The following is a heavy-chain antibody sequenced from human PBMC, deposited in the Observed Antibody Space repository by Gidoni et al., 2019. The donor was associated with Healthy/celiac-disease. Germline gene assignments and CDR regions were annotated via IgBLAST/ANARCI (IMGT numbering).Heavy chain of an antibody. Sequence: EVQLVESGGGLVQPGRSLRLSCAASGFTFDDYAMHWVRQAPGKGLEWVSGISWNSGSIGYADSVKGRFTISRDNAKNSLYLQMNSLRAEDTALYYCAKARRIAVAGYFDYWGQGTLVTVSS. CDR2: ISWNSGSI. J-gene: IGHJ4*02. CDR3: AKARRIAVAGYFDY. D-gene: IGHD6-19*01. V-gene: IGHV3-9*01. CDR1: GFTFDDYA.